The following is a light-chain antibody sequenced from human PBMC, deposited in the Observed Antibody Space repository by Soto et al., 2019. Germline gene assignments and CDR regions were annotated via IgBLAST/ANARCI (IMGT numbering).Light chain of an antibody. CDR1: QSINDW. Sequence: DIQVTQSPSTLSASVGDRITITCRASQSINDWLAWYQQKPGKAPKLLIFRASYLKSGVPSRLSGSGYGTDFTLTISSLQPDDFASYYCQQYSSYSGTFGQGTKVEIK. CDR2: RAS. J-gene: IGKJ1*01. V-gene: IGKV1-5*03. CDR3: QQYSSYSGT.